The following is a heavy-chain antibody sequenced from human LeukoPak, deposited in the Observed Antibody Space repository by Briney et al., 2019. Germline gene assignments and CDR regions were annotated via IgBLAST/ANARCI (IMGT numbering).Heavy chain of an antibody. D-gene: IGHD2-2*02. Sequence: KASETLSLTCTVSGGSISSYYWSWIRQPPGKGLEWIGYIYYSGSTNYNPSLKSRVTISVDTSKNQFSLELSSVTAADTAVYYCARGYTSPEYYFDYWGQGTLVTVSS. J-gene: IGHJ4*02. CDR3: ARGYTSPEYYFDY. V-gene: IGHV4-59*01. CDR1: GGSISSYY. CDR2: IYYSGST.